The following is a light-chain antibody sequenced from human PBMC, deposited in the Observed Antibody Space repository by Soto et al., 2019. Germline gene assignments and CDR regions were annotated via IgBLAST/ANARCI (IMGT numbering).Light chain of an antibody. V-gene: IGLV2-14*01. CDR1: SSDVGGYNY. CDR3: SSYSSSSTLVV. CDR2: EVS. J-gene: IGLJ2*01. Sequence: QSALTQPASVSGSPGQSITISCTGTSSDVGGYNYVSWYQQHPFKAPKLLIYEVSNRPSGVSDRFSGSKSGNTASLTISGLQAEDETDYYCSSYSSSSTLVVFGGGTKVTVL.